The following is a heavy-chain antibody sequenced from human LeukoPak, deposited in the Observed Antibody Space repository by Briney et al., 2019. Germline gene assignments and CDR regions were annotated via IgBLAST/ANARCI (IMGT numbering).Heavy chain of an antibody. CDR1: GYTFTDYY. CDR3: ARDNKPTYVWGSSRPTRTNWFDP. J-gene: IGHJ5*02. CDR2: INHNSGGT. D-gene: IGHD3-16*01. V-gene: IGHV1-2*02. Sequence: ASVKVSFKDSGYTFTDYYMHWVRQAPGQGLEWMGWINHNSGGTNYVQKFQGRVTMTRDTSISTAYMELSRLRPDDTAVYYCARDNKPTYVWGSSRPTRTNWFDPWGQGTLVTVSS.